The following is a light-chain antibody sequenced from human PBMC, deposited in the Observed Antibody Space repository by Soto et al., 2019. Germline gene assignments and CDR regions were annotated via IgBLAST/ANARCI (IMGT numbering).Light chain of an antibody. CDR1: QSVSSSS. V-gene: IGKV3-20*01. Sequence: EIVLTQSPGTLSLSPGERATLSCRASQSVSSSSLAWYQQKPGQAPRLLIYGASSRATGIPDRFSGSGSGTDFTLTISRLEPEDFAVYYWQQYGSSPLWTFGQGTKVEIK. CDR3: QQYGSSPLWT. J-gene: IGKJ1*01. CDR2: GAS.